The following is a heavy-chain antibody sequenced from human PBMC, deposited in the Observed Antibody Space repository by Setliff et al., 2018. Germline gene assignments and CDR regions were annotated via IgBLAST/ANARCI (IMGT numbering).Heavy chain of an antibody. CDR2: IYYSGTT. D-gene: IGHD1-20*01. CDR1: GDSISSSRYY. CDR3: ARGRNIKLRLLDS. V-gene: IGHV4-39*01. J-gene: IGHJ4*02. Sequence: PSETLSLTCTVSGDSISSSRYYWAWIRQPPGKGLEWIGNIYYSGTTYSNPSLKSRVTMSVDTSKNQFSLNLRYVTAADTGLYYCARGRNIKLRLLDSWGQGKLVTVSS.